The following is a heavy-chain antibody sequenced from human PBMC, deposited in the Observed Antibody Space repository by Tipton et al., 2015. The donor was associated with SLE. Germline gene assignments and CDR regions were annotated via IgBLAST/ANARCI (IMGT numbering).Heavy chain of an antibody. CDR1: GDSISSTSYY. V-gene: IGHV4-39*07. J-gene: IGHJ6*02. D-gene: IGHD6-19*01. Sequence: LRLSCTVSGDSISSTSYYWGWIRQPPGKGLEWIGQIYYRGVTQINPSLKSRVTISLDTPSNQFSLKLISVTAADTAVYYCARLDSSGPGDVWGQGTTVTVS. CDR3: ARLDSSGPGDV. CDR2: IYYRGVT.